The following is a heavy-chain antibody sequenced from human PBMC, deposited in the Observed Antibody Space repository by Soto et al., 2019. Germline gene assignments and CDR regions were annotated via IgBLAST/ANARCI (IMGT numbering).Heavy chain of an antibody. CDR2: INHSGST. CDR1: GGSFSGYY. Sequence: SETLSLTCAVYGGSFSGYYWSWIRQPPGKGLEWIGEINHSGSTNYNPSLKSRVTISVDTSKNQFSLKLSSVTAADTAVYYCARENYGSGSYWDYYYYGMDVWGQGTTVTV. J-gene: IGHJ6*02. D-gene: IGHD3-10*01. CDR3: ARENYGSGSYWDYYYYGMDV. V-gene: IGHV4-34*01.